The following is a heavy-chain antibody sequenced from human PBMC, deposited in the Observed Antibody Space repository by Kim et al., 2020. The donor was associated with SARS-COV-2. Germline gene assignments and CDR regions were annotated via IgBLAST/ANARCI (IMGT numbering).Heavy chain of an antibody. V-gene: IGHV4-34*01. CDR2: INHSGST. Sequence: SETLSLTCAVYGGSFSGYYWSWIRQPPGKGLEWIGEINHSGSTNYNPSLKSRVTISVDTSKNQFSLKLSSVTAADTAVYYCARRTGTTYGMDVWGQGTTVTVSS. CDR3: ARRTGTTYGMDV. CDR1: GGSFSGYY. D-gene: IGHD1-1*01. J-gene: IGHJ6*02.